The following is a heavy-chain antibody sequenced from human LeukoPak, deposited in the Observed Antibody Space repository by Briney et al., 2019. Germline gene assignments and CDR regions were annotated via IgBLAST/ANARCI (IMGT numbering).Heavy chain of an antibody. V-gene: IGHV1-18*01. D-gene: IGHD5-12*01. J-gene: IGHJ4*02. Sequence: GASVKVSCQASGYTFTTYGIGWVRQAPGQGLAWMGWISAYNGHTNYVQKLQGRVTMTTETSTSTAYMELRSLRSDDTAVYYCARDYSGYDPFQHWGQGTLVIVSS. CDR3: ARDYSGYDPFQH. CDR2: ISAYNGHT. CDR1: GYTFTTYG.